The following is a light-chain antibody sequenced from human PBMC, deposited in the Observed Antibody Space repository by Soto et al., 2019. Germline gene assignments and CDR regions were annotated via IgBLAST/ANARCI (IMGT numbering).Light chain of an antibody. CDR1: QSVSSN. Sequence: IVMTQSPATLSVSPGERATLSGRASQSVSSNLAWYQQKPGQAPRLLIYGASTRATGIPARFSGSGSGKEFTLTISSLQSEDFAVYYCHQYNNWPSITFGQGTRLEVK. CDR2: GAS. V-gene: IGKV3-15*01. J-gene: IGKJ5*01. CDR3: HQYNNWPSIT.